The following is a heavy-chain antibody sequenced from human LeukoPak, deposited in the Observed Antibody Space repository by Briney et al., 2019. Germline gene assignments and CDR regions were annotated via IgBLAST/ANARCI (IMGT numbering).Heavy chain of an antibody. CDR3: ARERLLWFGELLS. V-gene: IGHV3-7*01. J-gene: IGHJ5*02. CDR1: GFTFSSYW. Sequence: GGSLRLSCAASGFTFSSYWMSWVRQAPGKGLEWVANIKQDGSEKCYVDSVKGRFTISRDNAKNSLYLQMNSLRAEDTAVYYCARERLLWFGELLSWGQGTLVTVSS. CDR2: IKQDGSEK. D-gene: IGHD3-10*01.